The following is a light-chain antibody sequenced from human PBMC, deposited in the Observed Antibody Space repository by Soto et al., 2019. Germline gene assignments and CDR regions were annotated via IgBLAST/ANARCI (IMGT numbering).Light chain of an antibody. CDR3: QQYDGSPT. J-gene: IGKJ4*01. CDR1: QSVSNSF. Sequence: EIVLTQSPGTLSLSPGERATLSSRASQSVSNSFLAWYQQKPGQAPRLLISGASSRATGIPDRFSGSGSGTDFTLTISRLEPEDFAVYYCQQYDGSPTFGGGTKVEIK. V-gene: IGKV3-20*01. CDR2: GAS.